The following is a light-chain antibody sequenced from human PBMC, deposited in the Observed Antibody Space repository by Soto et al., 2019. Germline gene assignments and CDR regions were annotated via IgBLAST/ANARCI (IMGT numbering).Light chain of an antibody. CDR3: SSYGGSNNYV. J-gene: IGLJ1*01. Sequence: QSALTQPPSASGSPGQSVTISCTGTSSDVGGYKYVSWYQQHPGKAPKLMIYEVSKRPSGVPDRFSGSKSGNTASLTVSGLQAEDEADSYCSSYGGSNNYVFGTGTKLTVL. CDR2: EVS. CDR1: SSDVGGYKY. V-gene: IGLV2-8*01.